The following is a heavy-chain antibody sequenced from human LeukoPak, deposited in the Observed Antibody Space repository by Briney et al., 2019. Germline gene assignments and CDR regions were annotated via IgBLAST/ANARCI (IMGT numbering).Heavy chain of an antibody. D-gene: IGHD6-19*01. CDR3: GTVPPSEGVAGKGSFDY. CDR2: ISYDGSNK. V-gene: IGHV3-30*03. J-gene: IGHJ4*02. CDR1: GFTFSSYG. Sequence: QPGRSLRLSCAASGFTFSSYGMHWVRQAPGKGLEWVAVISYDGSNKYYADSVKGRFTISRDNSKNTPYLQMNSLRAEDTAVYYCGTVPPSEGVAGKGSFDYWGQGTLVTVSS.